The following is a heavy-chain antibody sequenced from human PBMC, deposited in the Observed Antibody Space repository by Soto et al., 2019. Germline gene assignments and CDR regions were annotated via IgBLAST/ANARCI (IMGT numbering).Heavy chain of an antibody. Sequence: GGSLRLSCAASGFTFSSYGMHWVRQAPGKGLEWVAVISYDGSNKYYADSVKGRFTISRDNSKNTLYLQMNSLRAEDTAVYYCAKDVPPGGGHDWFDPWGQGTLVTVSS. CDR1: GFTFSSYG. CDR3: AKDVPPGGGHDWFDP. CDR2: ISYDGSNK. J-gene: IGHJ5*02. V-gene: IGHV3-30*18. D-gene: IGHD3-16*01.